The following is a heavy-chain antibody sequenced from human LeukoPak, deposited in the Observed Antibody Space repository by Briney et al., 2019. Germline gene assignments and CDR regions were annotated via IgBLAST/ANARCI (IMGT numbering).Heavy chain of an antibody. J-gene: IGHJ3*02. CDR2: SIPIFGTT. CDR3: ARDRAARGYCTNGVCQEGALDI. V-gene: IGHV1-69*05. Sequence: SVKVSCKASGGTFGLHAITWVRQVPGQALEWMGRSIPIFGTTNYAQKLQGGVTITTDESTSTAYMELSSLRSEDTAVYYCARDRAARGYCTNGVCQEGALDIWGQGTMVTVSS. D-gene: IGHD2-8*01. CDR1: GGTFGLHA.